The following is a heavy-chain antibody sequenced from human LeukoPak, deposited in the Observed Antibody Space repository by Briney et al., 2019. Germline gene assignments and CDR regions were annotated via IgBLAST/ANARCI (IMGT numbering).Heavy chain of an antibody. CDR1: GLTFRNYG. J-gene: IGHJ4*02. Sequence: PGGSLRLSCAASGLTFRNYGMHWDRQAPGKGLEWVAIIYYDGSLKYYADSVKGRFAISKDNSKNTLYLQMNSLRAEDTAVYYCAKEQIAVAGYYFDNWGQGTLVTVSS. D-gene: IGHD6-19*01. CDR3: AKEQIAVAGYYFDN. CDR2: IYYDGSLK. V-gene: IGHV3-33*06.